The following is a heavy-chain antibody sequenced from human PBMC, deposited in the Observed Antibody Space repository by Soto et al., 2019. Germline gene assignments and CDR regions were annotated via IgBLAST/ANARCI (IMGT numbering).Heavy chain of an antibody. Sequence: GGSLRLSCAASGFTFSSYSMNWVRQAPGKGLEWVSSISSSSSYIYYADSVKGRFTISRDNAKNSLYLQMNSLRAEDTAVYYCARGSDIVVVVAATEGSDYWGQGTLVTVSS. J-gene: IGHJ4*02. V-gene: IGHV3-21*01. CDR1: GFTFSSYS. D-gene: IGHD2-15*01. CDR3: ARGSDIVVVVAATEGSDY. CDR2: ISSSSSYI.